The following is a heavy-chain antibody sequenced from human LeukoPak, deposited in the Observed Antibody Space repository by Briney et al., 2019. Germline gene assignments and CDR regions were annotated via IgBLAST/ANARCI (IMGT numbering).Heavy chain of an antibody. CDR1: GFTFSSYS. D-gene: IGHD3-10*01. J-gene: IGHJ5*02. V-gene: IGHV3-21*01. CDR2: ISSSSSYI. CDR3: ARDLMVRGRFGFDP. Sequence: GGSLRLSCAASGFTFSSYSMNWVRQAPGKGPEWVSSISSSSSYIYYADSVKGRFTISRDNAKNSLYLQMNSLRAEDTAVYYCARDLMVRGRFGFDPWGQGTLVTVSS.